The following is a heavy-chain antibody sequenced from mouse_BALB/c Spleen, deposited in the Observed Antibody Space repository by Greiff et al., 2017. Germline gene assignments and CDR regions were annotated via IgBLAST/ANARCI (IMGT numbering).Heavy chain of an antibody. Sequence: EVQLQESGGGLVQPGGSMKLSCVASGFTFSNYWMNWVRQSPEKGLEWVAEIRLKSNNYATHYAESVKGRFTISRDDSKSSVYLQMNNLRAEDTGIYYCTRGARATSSGVDYWGQGTTLTVSS. V-gene: IGHV6-6*02. CDR1: GFTFSNYW. CDR3: TRGARATSSGVDY. J-gene: IGHJ2*01. D-gene: IGHD3-1*01. CDR2: IRLKSNNYAT.